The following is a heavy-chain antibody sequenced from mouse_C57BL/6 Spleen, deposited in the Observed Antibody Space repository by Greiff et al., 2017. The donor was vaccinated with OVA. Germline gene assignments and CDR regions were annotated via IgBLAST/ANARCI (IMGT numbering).Heavy chain of an antibody. V-gene: IGHV1-39*01. J-gene: IGHJ2*01. CDR1: GYSFTDYN. Sequence: VQLQPSGPELVKPGASVKISCKASGYSFTDYNMNWVMQTTGKRLVWFGVINPNYGTTSYNQKFKGKATLTLDQSSSTAYMQLTSLTSEDSAVYYGARAYDYDVGNFDYWGQGTTLTVSS. CDR3: ARAYDYDVGNFDY. D-gene: IGHD2-4*01. CDR2: INPNYGTT.